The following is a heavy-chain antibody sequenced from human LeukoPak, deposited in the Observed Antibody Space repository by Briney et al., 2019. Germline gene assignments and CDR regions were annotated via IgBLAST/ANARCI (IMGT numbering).Heavy chain of an antibody. CDR3: ATTANHDSSGYLFRAWFDP. Sequence: ASVKVSCKVSGYTLTELSMHWVRQAPGKGLEWMGGFGPEDGETIYAQKFQGRVTMTEDTSTDTAYMELSSLRSEDTAVYYCATTANHDSSGYLFRAWFDPWGQGTLVTVSS. CDR2: FGPEDGET. V-gene: IGHV1-24*01. J-gene: IGHJ5*02. CDR1: GYTLTELS. D-gene: IGHD3-22*01.